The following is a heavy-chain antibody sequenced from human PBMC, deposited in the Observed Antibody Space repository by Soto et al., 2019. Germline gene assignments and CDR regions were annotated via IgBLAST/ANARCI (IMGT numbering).Heavy chain of an antibody. J-gene: IGHJ6*02. D-gene: IGHD1-1*01. CDR2: IIPIFGTA. CDR3: ASWLKEAGIGGSYYYVLDV. Sequence: GASLKVSCKASGGTFTNYAFSWVRQAPGQGLEWLGGIIPIFGTADYAQKFQGRVTITADESTSTAHMELSSLRSDDTAVYYCASWLKEAGIGGSYYYVLDVWGQGTTVTVSS. CDR1: GGTFTNYA. V-gene: IGHV1-69*13.